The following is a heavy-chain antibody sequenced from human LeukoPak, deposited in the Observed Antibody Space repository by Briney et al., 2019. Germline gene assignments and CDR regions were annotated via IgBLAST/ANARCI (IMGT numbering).Heavy chain of an antibody. CDR1: GFTFSNFW. CDR2: ISSRSSYI. CDR3: ARLGTYCSSSSCDDFDF. D-gene: IGHD2-2*01. J-gene: IGHJ4*02. Sequence: GGSLRLSCATSGFTFSNFWMSWVRQAPGKGLEWVSSISSRSSYIYYADSVKGRFTISRDNAKNSLYLQMNSLRAEDTAVYYCARLGTYCSSSSCDDFDFWGQGTLVTVSS. V-gene: IGHV3-21*01.